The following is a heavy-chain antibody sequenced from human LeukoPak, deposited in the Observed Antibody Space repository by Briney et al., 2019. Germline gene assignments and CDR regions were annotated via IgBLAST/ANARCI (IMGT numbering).Heavy chain of an antibody. CDR3: ARTNSGSYSVADY. Sequence: PSETLSLTCTVSGGSISSSSYYWGWIRQPPGKGLEWIGYIYYSGSTNYNPSLKSRVTISVDTSKNQFSLKLSSVTAADTAVYYCARTNSGSYSVADYWGQGTLVTVSS. V-gene: IGHV4-61*05. J-gene: IGHJ4*02. CDR1: GGSISSSSYY. D-gene: IGHD1-26*01. CDR2: IYYSGST.